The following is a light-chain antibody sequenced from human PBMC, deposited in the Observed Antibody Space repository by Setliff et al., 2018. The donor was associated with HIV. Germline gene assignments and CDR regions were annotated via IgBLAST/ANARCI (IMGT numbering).Light chain of an antibody. V-gene: IGLV1-40*01. J-gene: IGLJ1*01. CDR3: QSYDSSLSGYV. Sequence: QSVLTQPHSVSGDPGQRVTISCTGSSSNIGAGFDVHWYQQFPGTAPKLLIYSFTNRPSGVPDRFSGSKSGTSASLAIAVLQAEDEADYYCQSYDSSLSGYVFGTGTKVTVL. CDR1: SSNIGAGFD. CDR2: SFT.